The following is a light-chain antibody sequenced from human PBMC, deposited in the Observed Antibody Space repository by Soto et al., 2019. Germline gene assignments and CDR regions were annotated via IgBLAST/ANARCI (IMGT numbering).Light chain of an antibody. CDR2: EDN. CDR3: GTWHSGLNPGV. J-gene: IGLJ3*02. V-gene: IGLV1-51*02. CDR1: SSNIGESY. Sequence: QSVLTQPPSVSAAPGQKITISCSGSSSNIGESYVSWYQQIPGTAPKLLIYEDNKRPSGIPDRFSGSKSGTSATLGITGRQTGDEADYYCGTWHSGLNPGVFGGGTKLTV.